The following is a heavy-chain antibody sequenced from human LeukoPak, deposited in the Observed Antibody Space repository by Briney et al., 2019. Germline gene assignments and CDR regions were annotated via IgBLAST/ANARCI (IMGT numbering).Heavy chain of an antibody. D-gene: IGHD2-21*01. CDR3: AKDPYRVIVATGNYLDP. CDR2: IYSGGST. J-gene: IGHJ5*02. Sequence: GGSLRLSCAASGFTVSSNYMSWVRQAPGKGLEWVSVIYSGGSTYYADSVKGRFTISRDNSKNTLYLQMDSLRGEDTAVYYCAKDPYRVIVATGNYLDPWGQGTLVTVSS. CDR1: GFTVSSNY. V-gene: IGHV3-53*05.